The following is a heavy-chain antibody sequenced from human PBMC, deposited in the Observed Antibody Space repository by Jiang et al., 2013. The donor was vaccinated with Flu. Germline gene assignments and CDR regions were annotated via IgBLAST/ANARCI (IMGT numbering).Heavy chain of an antibody. Sequence: YGAEVKKPGSSVKVSCKASGDTFNIYTISWVRQAPGQGLEWMGRIIPMFGIAHYAQKFQGRVTITADKSTSTAYMELGGLRSEDTAVYYCARVGYGGNEYYYYGMDVWGRGDHGHR. J-gene: IGHJ6*02. CDR1: GDTFNIYT. CDR3: ARVGYGGNEYYYYGMDV. CDR2: IIPMFGIA. V-gene: IGHV1-69*04. D-gene: IGHD4-23*01.